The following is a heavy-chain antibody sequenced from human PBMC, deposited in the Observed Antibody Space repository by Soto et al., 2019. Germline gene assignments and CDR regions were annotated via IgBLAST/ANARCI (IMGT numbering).Heavy chain of an antibody. CDR2: ISAYNGNT. CDR3: ARDDMYSGSYYDAFDI. J-gene: IGHJ3*02. D-gene: IGHD1-26*01. V-gene: IGHV1-18*01. Sequence: ASVKVSCKASGYTFTSYGISWVRQAPGQGLEWMGWISAYNGNTNYAQKLQGRVTMTTDTSTSTAYMELRSLRSDDTAVYYCARDDMYSGSYYDAFDIWGQGTMVTVSS. CDR1: GYTFTSYG.